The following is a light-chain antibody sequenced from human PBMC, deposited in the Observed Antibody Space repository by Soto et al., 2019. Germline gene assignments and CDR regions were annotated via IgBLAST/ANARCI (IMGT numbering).Light chain of an antibody. CDR1: QSISSY. J-gene: IGKJ4*01. V-gene: IGKV1-39*01. Sequence: DIQMTQSPSSLSASVGDRVTITCRASQSISSYLNWYQQKTGKAPKLLIYAASRLQSVVPSRFSASVSGTDFNLTISSQQPEDFATYYCQQSYSTPLTFGGGTKVEIK. CDR2: AAS. CDR3: QQSYSTPLT.